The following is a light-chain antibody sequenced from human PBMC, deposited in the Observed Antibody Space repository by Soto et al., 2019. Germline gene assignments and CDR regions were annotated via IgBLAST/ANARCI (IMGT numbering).Light chain of an antibody. V-gene: IGKV1-39*01. Sequence: DIQMTQSPSTLSASVGDRVTITCRASQSISSWLAWYQQKPGKAPKLLIYAASSLQSGVPTRFSGSGSGTDFTLTISSLQPEEFATYYCQQSYSTPRTFGQGTKVEIK. CDR1: QSISSW. CDR3: QQSYSTPRT. J-gene: IGKJ1*01. CDR2: AAS.